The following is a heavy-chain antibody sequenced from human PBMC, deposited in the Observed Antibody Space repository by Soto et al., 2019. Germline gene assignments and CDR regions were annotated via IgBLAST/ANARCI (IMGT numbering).Heavy chain of an antibody. CDR3: PRAGAYRAAYVDY. CDR2: ISGSGGST. J-gene: IGHJ4*02. D-gene: IGHD3-16*01. CDR1: GFTFSGYA. Sequence: EGSLRLSCSASGFTFSGYAMPWVRQAPGKGLEWVSDISGSGGSTYYADSVKGRFTISRANSKNTPYLQVKSPRAEDTAVSYWPRAGAYRAAYVDYWGPRNLVTVSS. V-gene: IGHV3-23*01.